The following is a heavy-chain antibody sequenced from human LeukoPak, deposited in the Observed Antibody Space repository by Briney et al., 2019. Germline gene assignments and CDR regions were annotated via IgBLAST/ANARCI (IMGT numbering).Heavy chain of an antibody. Sequence: GRSLRLSCAASGFTFSSYAMSWVRQAPGKGLEWVSAISGSGGSTYYADSVKGRFTISRDNSKNTLYLQMNSLRAEDTAVYYCAKDRERGVVVPAALIFDYWGQGTLVTVSS. CDR1: GFTFSSYA. CDR2: ISGSGGST. V-gene: IGHV3-23*01. CDR3: AKDRERGVVVPAALIFDY. D-gene: IGHD2-2*01. J-gene: IGHJ4*02.